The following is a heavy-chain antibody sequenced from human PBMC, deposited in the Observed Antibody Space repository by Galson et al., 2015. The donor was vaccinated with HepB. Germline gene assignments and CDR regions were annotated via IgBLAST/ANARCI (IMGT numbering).Heavy chain of an antibody. J-gene: IGHJ5*02. Sequence: SVKVSCKASGYTFTSYYMHWVRQAPGRGLEWMGIINPSGGSTSYAQKFQGRVTMTRDTSTSTVYMELSSLRSEDTAVYYCARGVVVVAATGNWFDPWGQGTLVTVSS. CDR2: INPSGGST. D-gene: IGHD2-15*01. CDR3: ARGVVVVAATGNWFDP. CDR1: GYTFTSYY. V-gene: IGHV1-46*03.